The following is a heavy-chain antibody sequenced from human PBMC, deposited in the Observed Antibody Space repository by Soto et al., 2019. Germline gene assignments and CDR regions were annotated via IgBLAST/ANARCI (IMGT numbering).Heavy chain of an antibody. CDR3: AREYGPMIAPY. V-gene: IGHV3-13*04. CDR1: GLPFSSYD. Sequence: PGGSLRLSCAASGLPFSSYDMHWVRQATGKGLEWVSAIGTAGDTYYPGSVKGRFTISRENAKNSLYLQMNSLRAGDTAVYYCAREYGPMIAPYWGQGTLVTVSS. CDR2: IGTAGDT. J-gene: IGHJ4*02. D-gene: IGHD3-22*01.